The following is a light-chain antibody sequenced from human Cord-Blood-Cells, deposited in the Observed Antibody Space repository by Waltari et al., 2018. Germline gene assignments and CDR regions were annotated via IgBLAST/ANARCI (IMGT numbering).Light chain of an antibody. V-gene: IGKV1-9*01. CDR1: QGSSSY. CDR2: AAS. J-gene: IGKJ1*01. CDR3: QQLNSYPT. Sequence: DIPLTQSPSFLSASVGDRVTITCRASQGSSSYLARYQQKPGNAPKLLMYAASALQSGIPSRFSGSGSGTEFSLSISSLLTEDFATYDCQQLNSYPTFGQGTKVEIK.